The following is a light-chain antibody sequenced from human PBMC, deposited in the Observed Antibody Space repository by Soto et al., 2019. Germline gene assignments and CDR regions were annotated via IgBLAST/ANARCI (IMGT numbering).Light chain of an antibody. CDR1: SSDVGGFNY. CDR3: SSYTTSSSYV. Sequence: QSVLTQPASVSGSPGQSITISCTGTSSDVGGFNYVSWYQQHPGKAPKLLIFDVYSRPSGISNRFSGSKSGNTASLTISGLQAEDEADYYCSSYTTSSSYVFGGGTKVTV. V-gene: IGLV2-14*01. CDR2: DVY. J-gene: IGLJ1*01.